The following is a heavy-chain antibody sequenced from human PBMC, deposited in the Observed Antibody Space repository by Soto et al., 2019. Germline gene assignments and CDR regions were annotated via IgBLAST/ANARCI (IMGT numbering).Heavy chain of an antibody. V-gene: IGHV5-51*01. CDR3: ARLEGIAVGGNWFDP. Sequence: GESLKISCQGSGYSFTSYWIGWVRQMPGKGLELMGIIYPGDSATRYSQSFQGQVTISADKSIRNAYLQWSSLKASDTAMYYCARLEGIAVGGNWFDPWGQGTVVTVS. CDR1: GYSFTSYW. D-gene: IGHD6-19*01. CDR2: IYPGDSAT. J-gene: IGHJ5*02.